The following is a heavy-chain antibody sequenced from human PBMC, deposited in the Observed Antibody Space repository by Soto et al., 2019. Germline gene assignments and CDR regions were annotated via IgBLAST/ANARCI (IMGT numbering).Heavy chain of an antibody. CDR3: ARGHHGTMVRGVIVDY. V-gene: IGHV1-8*02. Sequence: ASVKVSCKASGYTFNRYYMHWVRQATGQGLEWMGWMNPNSGNTGYAQKFQGRVTMTRNTSISTAYMELSSLRSEDTAVYYCARGHHGTMVRGVIVDYWGQGTLVTVSS. J-gene: IGHJ4*02. D-gene: IGHD3-10*01. CDR2: MNPNSGNT. CDR1: GYTFNRYY.